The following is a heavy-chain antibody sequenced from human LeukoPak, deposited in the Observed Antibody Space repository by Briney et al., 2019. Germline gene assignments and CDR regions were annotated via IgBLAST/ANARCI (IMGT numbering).Heavy chain of an antibody. CDR1: GFTFSSNY. V-gene: IGHV3-66*02. Sequence: AGSLRLSCAASGFTFSSNYMSWVRQAPGKGLEWVSVIYSGGSTYYADSVKGRFTISRDNSKNTLYLQMNSLRAEDTAVYYCARDARSSSPRKFDIWGQGTMVTVSS. D-gene: IGHD6-13*01. CDR2: IYSGGST. J-gene: IGHJ3*02. CDR3: ARDARSSSPRKFDI.